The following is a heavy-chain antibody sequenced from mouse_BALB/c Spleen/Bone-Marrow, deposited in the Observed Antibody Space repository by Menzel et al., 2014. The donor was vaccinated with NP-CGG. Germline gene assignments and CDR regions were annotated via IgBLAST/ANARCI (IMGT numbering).Heavy chain of an antibody. V-gene: IGHV1-5*01. CDR2: IYPGNSDT. Sequence: EVQGVESGTVLARPGASVKMSCKASGYSFTSYWMHWVKQRPGQGLEWIGAIYPGNSDTSYNQKFKGKAKLTAVTSASTAYMELSSLTNEDSAVYYCTKEWYYGFDYWGQGTTFTVSS. D-gene: IGHD1-1*01. J-gene: IGHJ2*01. CDR3: TKEWYYGFDY. CDR1: GYSFTSYW.